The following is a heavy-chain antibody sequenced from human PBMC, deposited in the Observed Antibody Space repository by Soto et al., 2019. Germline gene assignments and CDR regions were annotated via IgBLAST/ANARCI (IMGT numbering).Heavy chain of an antibody. J-gene: IGHJ5*02. Sequence: ASVKVSCKASGYTFTSYGISWVRQAPGQGLEWMGWISAYNGNTNYAQKLQGRVTMTTDTSTSTAYMELRSLRSDDTAVYYCARDLRVAGIVVVPAAEGGGATNWFDPWGQGTLVTVSS. V-gene: IGHV1-18*01. D-gene: IGHD2-2*01. CDR2: ISAYNGNT. CDR3: ARDLRVAGIVVVPAAEGGGATNWFDP. CDR1: GYTFTSYG.